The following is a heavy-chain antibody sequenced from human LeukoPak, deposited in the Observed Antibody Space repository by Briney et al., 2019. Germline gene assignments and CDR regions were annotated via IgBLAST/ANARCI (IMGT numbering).Heavy chain of an antibody. CDR3: AKAGRGVRGVIYTGVDY. D-gene: IGHD3-10*01. CDR1: GFIFSSYA. Sequence: GGSLRLSCAASGFIFSSYAMSWVRQAPGKGLEWVSAISGSGGSTYYADSVKGRFTISRDNSKNTLYLQMNSLRAEDTAVYYCAKAGRGVRGVIYTGVDYWGQGTLVTVSS. V-gene: IGHV3-23*01. J-gene: IGHJ4*02. CDR2: ISGSGGST.